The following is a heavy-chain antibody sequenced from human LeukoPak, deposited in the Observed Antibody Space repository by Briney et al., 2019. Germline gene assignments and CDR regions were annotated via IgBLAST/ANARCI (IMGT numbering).Heavy chain of an antibody. J-gene: IGHJ6*02. V-gene: IGHV3-30-3*01. CDR3: ARYPSDWAYYYYGIDV. CDR1: GFTFSSCA. Sequence: GGSLRLSCEASGFTFSSCAMHWVRQAPGKGLEWVAVISYDGSNKYYADSVKGRFTISRDNSKNTLYLQMNSLRAEDTAVYYCARYPSDWAYYYYGIDVWGQGTTVTVSS. D-gene: IGHD2-2*01. CDR2: ISYDGSNK.